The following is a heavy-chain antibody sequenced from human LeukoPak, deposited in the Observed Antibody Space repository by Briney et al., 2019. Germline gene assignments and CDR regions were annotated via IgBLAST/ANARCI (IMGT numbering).Heavy chain of an antibody. CDR3: ASRPLGVSPGIAAAGYL. CDR1: GGSISSYY. Sequence: TSETLSLTCTVSGGSISSYYWSWIRQPPGKGLEWIGYIYYSGSTNYNPSLKSRVTISVDTSKNQFSLKLSSVTAADTAVYYCASRPLGVSPGIAAAGYLWGQGTLVTVSS. V-gene: IGHV4-59*08. D-gene: IGHD6-13*01. CDR2: IYYSGST. J-gene: IGHJ1*01.